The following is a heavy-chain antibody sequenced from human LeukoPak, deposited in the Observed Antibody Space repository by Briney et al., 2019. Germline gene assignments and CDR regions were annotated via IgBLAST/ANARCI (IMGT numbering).Heavy chain of an antibody. CDR3: AHASGYFDY. D-gene: IGHD2-15*01. J-gene: IGHJ4*02. Sequence: SQTLSLTCAISGDSVSSKSVAWNWIRQSPSRGLEWLGRTYYRSKWYNEYAVSVKSRITINQDTSKNQFSLQLNSVTPEDTAVYYCAHASGYFDYWGQGTLVTVSP. V-gene: IGHV6-1*01. CDR1: GDSVSSKSVA. CDR2: TYYRSKWYN.